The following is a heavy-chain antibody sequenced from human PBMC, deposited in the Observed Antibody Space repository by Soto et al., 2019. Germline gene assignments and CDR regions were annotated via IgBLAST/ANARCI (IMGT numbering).Heavy chain of an antibody. J-gene: IGHJ2*01. V-gene: IGHV3-23*01. CDR1: GFTFISYA. Sequence: EVQLLESGGGLVQPGGSLRLSCVGSGFTFISYAMNWVRQAPGKGLEWFSGISGGGDRTFDADSVKGRFTISRDNSKNTVNLQMTSLRADDTAVYYCARKVLVSTSRPDYWYFDLWGRGTLVTVSS. CDR3: ARKVLVSTSRPDYWYFDL. CDR2: ISGGGDRT. D-gene: IGHD2-2*01.